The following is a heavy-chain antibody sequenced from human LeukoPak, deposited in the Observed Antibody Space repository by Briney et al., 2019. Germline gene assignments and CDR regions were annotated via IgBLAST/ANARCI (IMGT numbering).Heavy chain of an antibody. J-gene: IGHJ4*02. CDR1: GGTFSSYA. Sequence: SVKVSCKASGGTFSSYAISWVRQAPGQGLEWMGRIIPIFGTANYAQKFQGRVTITTDESTSTAYMELSSLRSEDTAVYYCARDNYYDSSGYFDYWGQGTLVTVPS. CDR2: IIPIFGTA. D-gene: IGHD3-22*01. CDR3: ARDNYYDSSGYFDY. V-gene: IGHV1-69*05.